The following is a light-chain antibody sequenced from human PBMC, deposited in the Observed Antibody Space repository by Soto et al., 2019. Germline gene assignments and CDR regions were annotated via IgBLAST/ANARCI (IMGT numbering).Light chain of an antibody. CDR3: QRRSDWPPA. CDR2: DAS. Sequence: EIVLTQSPATLSLSPGERATLSCRASQSVSRYLAWYQQRPGQAPRLLIYDASNRATGIPARFSGSGSGTDFTLTISNLEPEDFAVYFCQRRSDWPPAFGPGTKVDIK. V-gene: IGKV3-11*01. J-gene: IGKJ3*01. CDR1: QSVSRY.